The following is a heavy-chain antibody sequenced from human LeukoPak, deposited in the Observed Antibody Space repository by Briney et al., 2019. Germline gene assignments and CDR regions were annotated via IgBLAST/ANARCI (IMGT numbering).Heavy chain of an antibody. CDR1: GYTFTSYT. CDR2: INTGTDNT. J-gene: IGHJ4*02. V-gene: IGHV1-3*04. CDR3: AREGGAWIL. D-gene: IGHD5-12*01. Sequence: ASVKVSCKASGYTFTSYTIHWVRQAPGQRLEWMGWINTGTDNTKYSQSFRGRVTITRDTSASTAYMELSSLRSEDTAVYYCAREGGAWILWGQGTLVTVSS.